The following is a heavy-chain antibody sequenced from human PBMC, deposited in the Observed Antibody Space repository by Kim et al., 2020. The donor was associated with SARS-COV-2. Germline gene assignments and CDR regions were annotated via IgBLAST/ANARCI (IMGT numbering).Heavy chain of an antibody. CDR1: DDSLSGTGYF. D-gene: IGHD5-12*01. Sequence: SETLSLTCSVSDDSLSGTGYFWSWIRQHPVKGLEWSGLMAYTGVTFQNPSLQSRVVISVDSSKKQFSLSLTSVTAADSAVYYCARGRGYDYEGDPYEVWG. V-gene: IGHV4-31*03. CDR3: ARGRGYDYEGDPYEV. J-gene: IGHJ3*01. CDR2: MAYTGVT.